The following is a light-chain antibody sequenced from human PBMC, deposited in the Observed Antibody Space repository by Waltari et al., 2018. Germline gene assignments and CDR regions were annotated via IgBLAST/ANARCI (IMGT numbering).Light chain of an antibody. CDR1: QGVRND. J-gene: IGKJ2*01. V-gene: IGKV1-17*01. Sequence: DIQMTQSPSSLSSSVGDRVTITCRASQGVRNDLGWYQQKPGKAPKRLIFAASNLQSEVPSRFSGSGYGTEYTLTIRCLQPEDYATYYCLQYNIYPHTFGRGTKLEI. CDR2: AAS. CDR3: LQYNIYPHT.